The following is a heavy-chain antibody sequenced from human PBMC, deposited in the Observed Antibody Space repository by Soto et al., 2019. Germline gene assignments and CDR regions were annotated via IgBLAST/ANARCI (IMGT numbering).Heavy chain of an antibody. CDR2: ISAYNGNT. CDR1: CYTFTSYG. D-gene: IGHD2-8*01. J-gene: IGHJ4*02. V-gene: IGHV1-18*04. Sequence: ASVKVSFKAPCYTFTSYGISWVRQAPGQGLEWMGWISAYNGNTNYAQKLQGRVTMTTDTSTSTAYMELRSLRSDDTAVYYCAKQFGTNGVYYGFDYWGQGTLVTVSS. CDR3: AKQFGTNGVYYGFDY.